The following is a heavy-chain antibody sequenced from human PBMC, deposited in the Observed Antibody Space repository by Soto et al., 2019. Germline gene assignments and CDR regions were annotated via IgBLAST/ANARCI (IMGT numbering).Heavy chain of an antibody. CDR2: MYNTGST. D-gene: IGHD2-21*02. J-gene: IGHJ6*04. V-gene: IGHV4-59*01. CDR3: ARDLWGYCGADCYPLDV. CDR1: GGSISSYY. Sequence: QVRLQESGPGLVKPSETLSLTCTVSGGSISSYYWSWIRQPPGKGLEWIGYMYNTGSTISNPSLTSRVTLPVDTSKNRFSLKTNSVTAADTDVYYCARDLWGYCGADCYPLDVWGKGTTVTVSS.